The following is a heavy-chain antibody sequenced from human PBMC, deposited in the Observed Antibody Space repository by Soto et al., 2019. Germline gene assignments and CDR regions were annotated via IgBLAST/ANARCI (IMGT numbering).Heavy chain of an antibody. J-gene: IGHJ4*02. CDR1: GYSFTSYW. V-gene: IGHV5-51*01. Sequence: PGESLKISCKGSGYSFTSYWIGWVRQMPGKGLEWMGIIYPGDSDTRYSPSFQGQVTISADKSISTAYLQWSSLKASDTAMYYCARLNDILTGPQEYYFDYWGQGTLVTVSS. CDR2: IYPGDSDT. CDR3: ARLNDILTGPQEYYFDY. D-gene: IGHD3-9*01.